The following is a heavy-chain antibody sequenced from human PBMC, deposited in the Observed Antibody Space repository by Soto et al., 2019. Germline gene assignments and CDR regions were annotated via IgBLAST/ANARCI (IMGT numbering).Heavy chain of an antibody. V-gene: IGHV1-18*01. CDR2: ITTYNGNT. D-gene: IGHD5-18*01. J-gene: IGHJ6*02. CDR1: GDSFMGYG. Sequence: QVQLAQSGGEVKKPGASVKVSCKASGDSFMGYGISWVRQAPGQGLEWMGWITTYNGNTNYAQKFQGRVTMTTDTSTSTAYMELRSLRSDDTAVYYCARVWIQVRPYVMAVWGQGTTVTVSS. CDR3: ARVWIQVRPYVMAV.